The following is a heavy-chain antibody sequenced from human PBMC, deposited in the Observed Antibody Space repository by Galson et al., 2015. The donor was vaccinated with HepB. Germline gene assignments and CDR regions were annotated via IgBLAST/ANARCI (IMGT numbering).Heavy chain of an antibody. Sequence: SVKVSCKASGYTFTSYDINWVRQATGQGLEWMGWMNPNSGNTGYAQKFQGRVTMTRNTSISTAYMELSSLRSEDTAVYYCARGSVLYNWFDPWGQGTLVTVSS. CDR1: GYTFTSYD. CDR2: MNPNSGNT. CDR3: ARGSVLYNWFDP. D-gene: IGHD2-8*02. J-gene: IGHJ5*02. V-gene: IGHV1-8*01.